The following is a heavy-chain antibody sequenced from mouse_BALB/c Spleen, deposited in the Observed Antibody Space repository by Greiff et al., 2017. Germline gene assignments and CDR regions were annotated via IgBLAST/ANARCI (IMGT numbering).Heavy chain of an antibody. Sequence: EVMLVESGGGLVQPGGSLRLSCATSGFTFTDYYMSWVRQPPGKALEWLGFIRNKANGYTTEDSASVKGRFTISRDNSQSILYLQMNTLRAEDSATYYCAREEGGFDYWGQGTTLTVSS. CDR3: AREEGGFDY. V-gene: IGHV7-3*02. CDR2: IRNKANGYTT. J-gene: IGHJ2*01. CDR1: GFTFTDYY.